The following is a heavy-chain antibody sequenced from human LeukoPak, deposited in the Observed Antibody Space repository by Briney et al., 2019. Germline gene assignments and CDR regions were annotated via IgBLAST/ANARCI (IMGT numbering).Heavy chain of an antibody. J-gene: IGHJ5*02. D-gene: IGHD6-13*01. V-gene: IGHV3-30-3*01. Sequence: GGSLRLSCAASGFTFRSYAMHWVRQAPGKGLEWVAVISYDGSNKYYADSVKGRFTISRDNSKNTLYLQMNSLRAEDTAVYYCASLGSSWYQFDPWGQGTLVTVSS. CDR2: ISYDGSNK. CDR1: GFTFRSYA. CDR3: ASLGSSWYQFDP.